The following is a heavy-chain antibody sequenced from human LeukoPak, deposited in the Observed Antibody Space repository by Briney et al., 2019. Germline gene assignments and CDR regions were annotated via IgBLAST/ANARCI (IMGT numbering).Heavy chain of an antibody. Sequence: GGSLRLSCAASGFTFSSYSMNWVRQAPGKGLEWVSYISSSSSTIYYADSVKGRFTISRDNAKNSLYLQMNSLRAEDTAVYYCTRAPDYYGSGSRYYYYMDVWGKGTTVTITS. J-gene: IGHJ6*03. V-gene: IGHV3-48*04. CDR3: TRAPDYYGSGSRYYYYMDV. D-gene: IGHD3-10*01. CDR1: GFTFSSYS. CDR2: ISSSSSTI.